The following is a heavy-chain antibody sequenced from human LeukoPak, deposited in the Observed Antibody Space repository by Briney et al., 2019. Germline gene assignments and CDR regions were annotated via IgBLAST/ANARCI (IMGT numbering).Heavy chain of an antibody. Sequence: GESLRISCKGSGYSFTSYWISWVRHMPGKGLEWMGRIDPSDSYTNYSPSFQGHVTISADKSISTAYLQWSSLKASDTAMYYCARGGAVERYCSSTSCYWVDAFDIWGQGTMVTVSS. CDR2: IDPSDSYT. CDR3: ARGGAVERYCSSTSCYWVDAFDI. J-gene: IGHJ3*02. D-gene: IGHD2-2*01. V-gene: IGHV5-10-1*01. CDR1: GYSFTSYW.